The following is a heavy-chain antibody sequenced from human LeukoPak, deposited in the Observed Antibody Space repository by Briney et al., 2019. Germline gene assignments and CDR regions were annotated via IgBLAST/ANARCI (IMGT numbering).Heavy chain of an antibody. CDR2: ISSSGSAI. Sequence: GGSLRLSCAASGFTFSSFNMNWVRQAPGKGLEWVSNISSSGSAIYYADSVKGRFTISRDNAKNSLYLQMNSLRAEDTAVYYCARDPGGSMIRGAKIDCFDPWGQGTLVTVSS. CDR1: GFTFSSFN. V-gene: IGHV3-48*01. J-gene: IGHJ5*02. CDR3: ARDPGGSMIRGAKIDCFDP. D-gene: IGHD3-10*01.